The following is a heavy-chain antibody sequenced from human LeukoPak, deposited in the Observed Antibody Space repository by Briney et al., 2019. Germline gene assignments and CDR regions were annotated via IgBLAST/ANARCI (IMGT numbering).Heavy chain of an antibody. CDR2: IFRGGKT. Sequence: SGTLSLTCAVSGASINDGDWWTWVRQPPGKGLEWIGEIFRGGKTNYNPSLKGRVTMSLDTSNNRFSLEVTSVTAADTAVYYCARLRLRYDSNGYSTSYEAVDIWGQGTVVTVSS. V-gene: IGHV4-4*02. CDR3: ARLRLRYDSNGYSTSYEAVDI. CDR1: GASINDGDW. D-gene: IGHD3-22*01. J-gene: IGHJ3*02.